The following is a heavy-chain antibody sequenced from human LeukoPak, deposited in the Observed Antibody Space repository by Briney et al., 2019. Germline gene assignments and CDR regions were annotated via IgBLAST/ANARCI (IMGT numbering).Heavy chain of an antibody. Sequence: ASVKVSCKASGYTFTSYDINWVRQATGQGLEWMGWMNPNSGNTGYAQKFQGRVTMTRNTSISTAYMELSSLRSEDTAVYYCARGKLSGNWFDPWGQGTLVTVSS. CDR1: GYTFTSYD. J-gene: IGHJ5*02. CDR3: ARGKLSGNWFDP. V-gene: IGHV1-8*01. D-gene: IGHD1-26*01. CDR2: MNPNSGNT.